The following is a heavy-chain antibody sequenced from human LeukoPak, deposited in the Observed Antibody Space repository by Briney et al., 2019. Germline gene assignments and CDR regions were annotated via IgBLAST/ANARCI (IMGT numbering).Heavy chain of an antibody. J-gene: IGHJ6*03. D-gene: IGHD6-13*01. CDR1: GGSISSNSYY. Sequence: SETLSLTCAVSGGSISSNSYYWGWIRQPPGKGLEWIGSIYYSGSTYYNPSLKSRVTISVDTSKNQFSLQLNSVTPEDTAVYYCARDDLQLVRRLGGSTEYSYYYYMDVWGKGTTVTVSS. V-gene: IGHV4-39*02. CDR2: IYYSGST. CDR3: ARDDLQLVRRLGGSTEYSYYYYMDV.